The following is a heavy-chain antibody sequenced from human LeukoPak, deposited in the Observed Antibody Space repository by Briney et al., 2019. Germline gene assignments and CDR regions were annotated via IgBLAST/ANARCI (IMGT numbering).Heavy chain of an antibody. J-gene: IGHJ6*03. CDR3: ARIATMLRGPYSFYYMDF. Sequence: GGSLRLSCAASGFTVSSNYMSWVRQAPGKGLEWVSVIYSGGSTYYADSVKGRFTISRDNSKNSLYLQMNSLRADDTAVFFCARIATMLRGPYSFYYMDFWGRGTTVTVSS. V-gene: IGHV3-53*01. D-gene: IGHD3-10*01. CDR1: GFTVSSNY. CDR2: IYSGGST.